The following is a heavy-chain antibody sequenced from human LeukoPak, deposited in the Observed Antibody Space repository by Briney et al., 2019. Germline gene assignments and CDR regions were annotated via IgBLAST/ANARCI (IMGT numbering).Heavy chain of an antibody. V-gene: IGHV3-11*01. D-gene: IGHD3-10*01. CDR3: ARDHYGSGSYYNAFDY. Sequence: GGSLRLSCAASGFIFSDYDMSWIRQAPGKGLEWVSLVSTSGHTINYADSVKGRFTISRDNAKKSLFLQMDRLRAEDTAVYFCARDHYGSGSYYNAFDYWGRGAPVTVSS. J-gene: IGHJ4*02. CDR2: VSTSGHTI. CDR1: GFIFSDYD.